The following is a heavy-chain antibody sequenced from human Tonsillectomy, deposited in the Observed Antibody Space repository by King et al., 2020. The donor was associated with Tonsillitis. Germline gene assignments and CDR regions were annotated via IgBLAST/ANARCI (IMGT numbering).Heavy chain of an antibody. CDR1: GYSFTSYW. V-gene: IGHV5-51*01. CDR3: ARRGIYYDSSGYYLHYFDY. CDR2: IYPGDSDT. Sequence: QLVQSGAEVKTPGESLKVSCKGSGYSFTSYWIGWVRQMPGKGLEWMGIIYPGDSDTRYSPSFQGQVTISADKSISTAYLQWSSLKASDTAMYYCARRGIYYDSSGYYLHYFDYWGQGTLVTVSS. D-gene: IGHD3-22*01. J-gene: IGHJ4*02.